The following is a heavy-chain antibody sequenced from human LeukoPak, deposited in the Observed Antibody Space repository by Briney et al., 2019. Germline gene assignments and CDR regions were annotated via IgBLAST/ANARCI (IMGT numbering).Heavy chain of an antibody. J-gene: IGHJ4*02. D-gene: IGHD4-17*01. V-gene: IGHV5-51*01. CDR1: GSSFTRYW. CDR2: IYPGDSGT. Sequence: GESLKISCKGSGSSFTRYWIGWVRQMPGKGLEWMGIIYPGDSGTRYSPSFQGQVTISADRSISTAYLQWSSLKASDTAMYYCTRSGDYAFDYWGQGTLVTVSS. CDR3: TRSGDYAFDY.